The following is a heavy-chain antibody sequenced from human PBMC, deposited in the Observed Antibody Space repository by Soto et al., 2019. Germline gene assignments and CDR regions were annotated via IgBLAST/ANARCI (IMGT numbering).Heavy chain of an antibody. CDR1: GGSFSGYY. V-gene: IGHV4-34*01. J-gene: IGHJ5*02. CDR3: XXXXXXXXXXXXLNWFDP. CDR2: INHSGST. Sequence: QVQLQQWGAGLLKPSETLSLTCAVYGGSFSGYYWSWIRQPPGKGLEWIGEINHSGSTNYNPSLKSRVTISVDTSKNXFXXXXXXXXXXXXXXXXXXXXXXXXXXXXXLNWFDPWGQGTLVTVSS.